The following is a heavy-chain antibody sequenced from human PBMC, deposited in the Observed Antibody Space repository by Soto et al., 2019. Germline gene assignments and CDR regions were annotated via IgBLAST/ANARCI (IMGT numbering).Heavy chain of an antibody. J-gene: IGHJ6*02. D-gene: IGHD5-12*01. V-gene: IGHV1-18*01. CDR2: ISAYNGNT. CDR1: GYTFTSYG. Sequence: RASVKVSCKASGYTFTSYGDSWVRQAPGQGLEWMGWISAYNGNTNYAQKLQGRVTMTTDTSTSTAYMELRSLRSDDTAVYYCAREGKKGYSGYDSRNYYYYGMDVWGHGTTVTSSS. CDR3: AREGKKGYSGYDSRNYYYYGMDV.